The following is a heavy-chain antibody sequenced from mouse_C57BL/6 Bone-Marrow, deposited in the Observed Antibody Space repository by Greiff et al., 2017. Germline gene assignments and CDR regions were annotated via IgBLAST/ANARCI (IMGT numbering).Heavy chain of an antibody. CDR2: ISDGGSYT. CDR1: GFTFSSYA. J-gene: IGHJ3*01. V-gene: IGHV5-4*03. Sequence: EVMLVESGGGLVKPGGSLKLSCAASGFTFSSYAMSWVRQTPEKRLEWVATISDGGSYTYYPDNVKGRFTISRDNAKNNLYLQMSHLQSEDTAMYYCARSYYGSSYPAYWGQGTLVTVSA. D-gene: IGHD1-1*01. CDR3: ARSYYGSSYPAY.